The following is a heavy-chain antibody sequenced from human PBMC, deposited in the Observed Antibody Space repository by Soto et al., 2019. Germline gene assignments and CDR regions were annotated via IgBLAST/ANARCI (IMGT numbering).Heavy chain of an antibody. D-gene: IGHD3-10*01. J-gene: IGHJ3*02. Sequence: GGSLRLSCAASGFTFSGYSMNWVRQAPGKGLEWISYIIGSRSNKYYADSVKGRFTISRDNSKNSLYLQMNSLRAEDTAVYYSAKAYYYGSGSDAFDIWGQGTMVTVSS. V-gene: IGHV3-48*01. CDR3: AKAYYYGSGSDAFDI. CDR1: GFTFSGYS. CDR2: IIGSRSNK.